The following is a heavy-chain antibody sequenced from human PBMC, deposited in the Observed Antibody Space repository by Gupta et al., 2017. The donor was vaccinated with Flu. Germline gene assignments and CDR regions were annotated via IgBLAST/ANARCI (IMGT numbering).Heavy chain of an antibody. CDR2: ISSSSSYI. CDR3: ARDRMYYYGSGSYPRDGMDV. V-gene: IGHV3-21*01. D-gene: IGHD3-10*01. CDR1: GFTFSSYS. Sequence: EVQVVESGGGLVKPGGALRLSCAVSGFTFSSYSMNWVRQAPGKGLEWVSSISSSSSYIYYADSVKGRFTISRDNAKNSLYLQMNSLRAEDTAVYYCARDRMYYYGSGSYPRDGMDVWGQGTTVTVSS. J-gene: IGHJ6*02.